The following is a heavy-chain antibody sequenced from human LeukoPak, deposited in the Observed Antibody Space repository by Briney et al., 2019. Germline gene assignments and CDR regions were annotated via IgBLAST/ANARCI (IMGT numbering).Heavy chain of an antibody. D-gene: IGHD6-19*01. CDR1: GFTFSSYW. Sequence: AGGSLRLSCAASGFTFSSYWMHWVRQAPGKGLVWVSRINSDGSSTSYADSVKGRFTISRDNAKNTLYLQMNSLRAEDTAVYYCARDARSSGWYSRDYYYYGMDVWGQGTTVTVSS. CDR3: ARDARSSGWYSRDYYYYGMDV. V-gene: IGHV3-74*01. J-gene: IGHJ6*02. CDR2: INSDGSST.